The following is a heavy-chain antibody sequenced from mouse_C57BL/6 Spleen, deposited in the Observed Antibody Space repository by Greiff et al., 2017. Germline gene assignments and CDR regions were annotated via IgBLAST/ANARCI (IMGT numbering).Heavy chain of an antibody. CDR2: IYPRSGNT. CDR3: ARSGGYGSFYAMGY. V-gene: IGHV1-81*01. Sequence: QVQLQQSGAELARPGASVKLSCKASGYTFTSYGISWVKQRPGQGLEWIGEIYPRSGNTYYNEKFKGKATLTADKSSSTAYMGLRSLTSEDSAVYFCARSGGYGSFYAMGYWGQGTSVTVSS. CDR1: GYTFTSYG. J-gene: IGHJ4*01. D-gene: IGHD1-1*01.